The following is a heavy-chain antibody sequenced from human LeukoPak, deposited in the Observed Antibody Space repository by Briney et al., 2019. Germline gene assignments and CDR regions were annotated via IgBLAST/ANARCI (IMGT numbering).Heavy chain of an antibody. CDR1: GYTFTGYY. CDR3: ARGAPRYDFWSGYYTEVDY. J-gene: IGHJ4*02. D-gene: IGHD3-3*01. Sequence: ASVKVSXKASGYTFTGYYMHWVRQAPGQGLEWMGWINPNSGGTNYAQKFQGRVTMTRDTSISTAYMELSRLRSDDTAVYYCARGAPRYDFWSGYYTEVDYWGQGTLVTVSS. V-gene: IGHV1-2*02. CDR2: INPNSGGT.